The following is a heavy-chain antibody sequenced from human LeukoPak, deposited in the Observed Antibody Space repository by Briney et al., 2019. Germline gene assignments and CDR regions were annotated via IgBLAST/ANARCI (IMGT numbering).Heavy chain of an antibody. J-gene: IGHJ4*02. V-gene: IGHV1-2*02. CDR3: ARDGRWGDSGSTYYFDY. Sequence: ASVKVSCKASGYTFTGYYMHWVRQAPGQGLEWMGWINPNSGGTNYTQKFQGRVTMTRDTSISTAYMELSRLRSDDTAVYYCARDGRWGDSGSTYYFDYWGQGTLVTVSS. CDR2: INPNSGGT. D-gene: IGHD5-12*01. CDR1: GYTFTGYY.